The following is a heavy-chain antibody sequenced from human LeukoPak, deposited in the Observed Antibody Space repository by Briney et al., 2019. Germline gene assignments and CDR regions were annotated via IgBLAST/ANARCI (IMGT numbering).Heavy chain of an antibody. CDR2: IYSGGST. V-gene: IGHV3-66*01. CDR3: ARDGGPKGPPPDY. J-gene: IGHJ4*02. CDR1: GFTVSSNY. Sequence: GGSLRLSCAASGFTVSSNYMSWVRQAPGKGLEWVSVIYSGGSTYYADSVKGRFTISRDNSKNTLYLLMNSLRAEDTAIYYCARDGGPKGPPPDYWGQGTLVTVSS. D-gene: IGHD3-3*01.